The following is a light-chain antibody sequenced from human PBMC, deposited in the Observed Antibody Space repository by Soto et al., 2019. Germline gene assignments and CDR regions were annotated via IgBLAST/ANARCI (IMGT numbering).Light chain of an antibody. J-gene: IGLJ1*01. CDR1: NSNIGNYY. V-gene: IGLV1-51*02. CDR2: END. CDR3: GTWDSSLSIFV. Sequence: QSVLPQAHPVSAPPGQKVTMSCSGGNSNIGNYYVSWHQQLPGTAPKLLIYENDKRPSGIPDRFSGSKSGTSATLGITGLQTGDEADYYCGTWDSSLSIFVFGTGTKVTVL.